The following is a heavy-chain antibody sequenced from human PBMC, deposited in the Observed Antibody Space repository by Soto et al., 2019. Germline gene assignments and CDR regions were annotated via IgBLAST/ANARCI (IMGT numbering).Heavy chain of an antibody. CDR2: VSIGVST. V-gene: IGHV3-23*01. CDR1: GFTFSSYA. CDR3: AKRSGAGGHFDY. D-gene: IGHD2-15*01. J-gene: IGHJ4*02. Sequence: PGGSLRLSCAASGFTFSSYAMGWVRQGPGKGLEWVAVVSIGVSTHYADSVRGRFTISRDNSKNTLSLQMNSLTAEDTAVYFCAKRSGAGGHFDYWGQGALVTVS.